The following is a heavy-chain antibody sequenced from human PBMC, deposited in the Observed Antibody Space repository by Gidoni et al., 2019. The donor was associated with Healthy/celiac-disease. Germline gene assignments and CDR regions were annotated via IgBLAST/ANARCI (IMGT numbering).Heavy chain of an antibody. CDR1: GGTFSSFS. D-gene: IGHD5-12*01. CDR3: ARGVRDGYNYFYFDY. CDR2: ITPIFGIA. Sequence: QVQLVQSGAEVKKPGSSVKVSCKASGGTFSSFSISWVGQAPGQGLEWMGGITPIFGIANYAQKFQGRVTITADKSTSTAYMELSSLRSEDTAVYYCARGVRDGYNYFYFDYWGQGTLVTVSS. J-gene: IGHJ4*02. V-gene: IGHV1-69*17.